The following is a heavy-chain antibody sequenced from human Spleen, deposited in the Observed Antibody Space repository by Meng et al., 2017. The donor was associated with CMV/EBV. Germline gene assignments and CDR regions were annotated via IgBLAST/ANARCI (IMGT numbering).Heavy chain of an antibody. CDR1: GGSISSYY. CDR2: IYYSGST. Sequence: QVQLQEPGPGLVKPSETLSLTCTVSGGSISSYYWSWIRQPPGKGLEWIGYIYYSGSTNYNPSLKSRVTISVDTSKNQFSLKLSSVTAADTAVYYCARGRWLHPDYWGQGTLVTVSS. D-gene: IGHD5-24*01. CDR3: ARGRWLHPDY. J-gene: IGHJ4*02. V-gene: IGHV4-59*01.